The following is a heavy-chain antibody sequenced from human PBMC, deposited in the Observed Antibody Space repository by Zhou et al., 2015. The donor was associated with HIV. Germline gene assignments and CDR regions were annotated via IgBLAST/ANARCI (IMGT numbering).Heavy chain of an antibody. V-gene: IGHV1-46*01. CDR3: ARVGLAYGMDV. D-gene: IGHD6-19*01. CDR1: GYTFTSYY. CDR2: INPSGGST. J-gene: IGHJ6*02. Sequence: QVQLVQSGAEVKKPGASVKISCKASGYTFTSYYMHWVRQAPGQGLEWMGIINPSGGSTIYAQKFQGRVTMTRDTSTSTVYMALSSLRSEDTAVYYCARVGLAYGMDVWGQGTTVTVSS.